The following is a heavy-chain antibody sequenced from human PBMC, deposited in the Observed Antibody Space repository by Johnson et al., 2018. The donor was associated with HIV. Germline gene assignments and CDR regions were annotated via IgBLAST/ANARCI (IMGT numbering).Heavy chain of an antibody. J-gene: IGHJ3*02. CDR2: INWNGGST. D-gene: IGHD3-10*01. Sequence: VQLVESGGGVVQPGRSLRLSCAASGFTFDDYGMSWVRQAPGKGLEWVSGINWNGGSTGYADSVKGRFTISRDNAKNSLYLQMNSLSPGDTAVYYCVRGGSDAFDIWGQGTMVTVSS. CDR1: GFTFDDYG. V-gene: IGHV3-20*04. CDR3: VRGGSDAFDI.